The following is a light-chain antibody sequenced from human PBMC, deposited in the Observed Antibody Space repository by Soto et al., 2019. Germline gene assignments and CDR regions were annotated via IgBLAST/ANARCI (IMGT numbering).Light chain of an antibody. V-gene: IGKV3-20*01. CDR2: GAS. CDR1: QSVSSSY. J-gene: IGKJ1*01. CDR3: QQYGSYWT. Sequence: ESVLTQSPGTLSLSPGERATLSCRASQSVSSSYLAWYQQKPGQAPRLLIYGASSRATGIPDRFSGSGSGTDFTLTISRLEPEDFAVYYCQQYGSYWTFGQGTKVEIK.